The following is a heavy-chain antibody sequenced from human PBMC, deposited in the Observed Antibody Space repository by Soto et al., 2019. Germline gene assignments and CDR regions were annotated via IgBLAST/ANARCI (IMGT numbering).Heavy chain of an antibody. CDR3: GRGGHDFWSGPFDY. CDR1: GGSISTYY. Sequence: SETLSLTCTVSGGSISTYYCNWIRQPAGKGLERIGRIDTSGSTNYNPSLKSRVTMSVDTSENQFSLKLSSVTAADTAVYYCGRGGHDFWSGPFDYWGQGSLVTGSS. J-gene: IGHJ4*02. V-gene: IGHV4-4*07. CDR2: IDTSGST. D-gene: IGHD3-3*01.